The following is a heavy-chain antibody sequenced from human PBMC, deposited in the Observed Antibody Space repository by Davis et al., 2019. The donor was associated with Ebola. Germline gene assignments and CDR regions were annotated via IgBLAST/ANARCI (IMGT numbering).Heavy chain of an antibody. CDR1: GYTFTSYA. J-gene: IGHJ5*02. Sequence: ASVKVSCKASGYTFTSYAISWVRQVPGQGLEWMGWISTYNRNAHYGQNVQGRVTMTTDTSTSTAYMELRSLTSDDTALYYCARDGLVPDAIRGGFDPWGQGMLVTVSS. CDR3: ARDGLVPDAIRGGFDP. V-gene: IGHV1-18*01. D-gene: IGHD2-2*01. CDR2: ISTYNRNA.